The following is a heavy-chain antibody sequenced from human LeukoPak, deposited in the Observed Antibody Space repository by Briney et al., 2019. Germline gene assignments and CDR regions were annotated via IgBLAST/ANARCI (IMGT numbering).Heavy chain of an antibody. CDR2: IYPGDSDT. CDR3: ARQIFGVVPNYYMDV. J-gene: IGHJ6*03. CDR1: GYSFTSYW. D-gene: IGHD3-3*01. V-gene: IGHV5-51*01. Sequence: GESLKISCKGSGYSFTSYWIGWVRQMPGKGLEWMGIIYPGDSDTRYSPSFQGQVTISADKSISTAYLQWSSLKASDTAMYYCARQIFGVVPNYYMDVWGKGTTVTVSS.